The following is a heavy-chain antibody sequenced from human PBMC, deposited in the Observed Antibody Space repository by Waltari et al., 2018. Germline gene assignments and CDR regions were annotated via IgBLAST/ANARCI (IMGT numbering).Heavy chain of an antibody. CDR1: GFSLSNARMG. V-gene: IGHV2-26*01. D-gene: IGHD3-9*01. CDR3: ARSSIDWLLGDLYWYFDL. CDR2: IFSNDEK. J-gene: IGHJ2*01. Sequence: QVTLKESGPVLVKPTETLTLTCTVSGFSLSNARMGVSCVRQPPGKALEWLAHIFSNDEKSYSTSLKSRLTISKDTSKSQVVLTMTNMDPVDTATYYCARSSIDWLLGDLYWYFDLWGRGTLVTVSS.